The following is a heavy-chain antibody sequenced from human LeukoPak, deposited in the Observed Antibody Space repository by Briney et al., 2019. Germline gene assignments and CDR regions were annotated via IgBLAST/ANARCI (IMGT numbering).Heavy chain of an antibody. V-gene: IGHV4-39*01. D-gene: IGHD4/OR15-4a*01. CDR2: IFYSGST. CDR1: GGSISTTHFY. J-gene: IGHJ4*02. Sequence: SETLSLTCTVSGGSISTTHFYWGWIRQPPGKRLEWIGSIFYSGSTFYNPSLKSRLTISVDTSKNQFSLKLRSVTAADTAVYYCARGDWLEYGGNGPDFWGQGTLVTVSS. CDR3: ARGDWLEYGGNGPDF.